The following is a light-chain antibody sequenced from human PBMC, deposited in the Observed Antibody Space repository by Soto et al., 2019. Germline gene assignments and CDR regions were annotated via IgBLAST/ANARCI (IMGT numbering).Light chain of an antibody. CDR1: QSVLYSSDNKNY. V-gene: IGKV4-1*01. CDR2: GAS. J-gene: IGKJ5*01. Sequence: QSPSSLAVSLCGRPTLNRKSSQSVLYSSDNKNYLTWYQQKPGQPPKLLIYGASTRESGVPDRFSGSGSGTDFTLTIRSLQAEDVAVYYCQQYYSIPMTFGQGTRLGNK. CDR3: QQYYSIPMT.